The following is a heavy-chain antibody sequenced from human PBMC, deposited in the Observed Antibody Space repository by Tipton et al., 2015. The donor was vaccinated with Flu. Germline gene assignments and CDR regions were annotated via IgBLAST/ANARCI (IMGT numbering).Heavy chain of an antibody. CDR3: AKEGGWELSSPHFDY. V-gene: IGHV3-23*01. J-gene: IGHJ4*02. CDR1: GFTFSKSA. CDR2: FGGNGGT. D-gene: IGHD1-26*01. Sequence: SLRLSCAASGFTFSKSAPSWVRQAPGKGLEWVSAFGGNGGTYYADSVKGRFTISRDNSKNTLYLQMNSLRAEDTAVYYCAKEGGWELSSPHFDYWGQGTLVTVSS.